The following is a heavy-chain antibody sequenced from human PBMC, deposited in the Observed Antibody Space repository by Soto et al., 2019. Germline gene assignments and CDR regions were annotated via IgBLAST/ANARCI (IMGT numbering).Heavy chain of an antibody. D-gene: IGHD3-10*01. V-gene: IGHV3-30-3*01. CDR2: ISYDGSKK. CDR1: GFTFSSYA. J-gene: IGHJ4*02. Sequence: QVQLVESGGGVVQPGRSPRLSCAASGFTFSSYAMHWVRQAPGKGLEWVAVISYDGSKKYYADSVKGRFTISRDNSKNTLYLQMNSLRAEDTAVYYCARHPGSYFDYWGQGTLVTVSS. CDR3: ARHPGSYFDY.